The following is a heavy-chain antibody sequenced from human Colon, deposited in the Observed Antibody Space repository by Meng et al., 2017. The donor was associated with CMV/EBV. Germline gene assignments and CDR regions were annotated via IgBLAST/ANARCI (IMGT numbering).Heavy chain of an antibody. CDR1: GFTFSSYA. V-gene: IGHV3-23*01. CDR2: VSGRGDFT. CDR3: VKDDVDCGGDCYAPLFDF. D-gene: IGHD2-21*02. Sequence: QLLESGGGLVTPGGSLRVCWAASGFTFSSYAMSGVRQTPGKRLEWVSGVSGRGDFTYYADAVRGRFTISRDNSKNTLHLQMSSLRGDDTATYYCVKDDVDCGGDCYAPLFDFWGQGTLVTVSS. J-gene: IGHJ4*02.